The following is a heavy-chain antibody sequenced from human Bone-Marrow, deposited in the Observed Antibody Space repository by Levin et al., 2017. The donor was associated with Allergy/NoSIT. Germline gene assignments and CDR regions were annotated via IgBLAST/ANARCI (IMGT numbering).Heavy chain of an antibody. CDR2: VYYTGST. D-gene: IGHD2-15*01. J-gene: IGHJ5*02. CDR3: ARDDCSGGRCYSGFNWFDP. CDR1: GGSMSQQF. V-gene: IGHV4-59*11. Sequence: SQTLSLTCSVSGGSMSQQFWSWIRQSPGKGLEWIGYVYYTGSTNYNPSLKSRVSISIDTSKNQFSLKLNSVTAADTAVYYCARDDCSGGRCYSGFNWFDPWGQGTLVTVSS.